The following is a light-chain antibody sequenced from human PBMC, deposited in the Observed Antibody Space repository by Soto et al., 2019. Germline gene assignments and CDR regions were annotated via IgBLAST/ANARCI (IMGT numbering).Light chain of an antibody. CDR3: QQYGNSPPIT. Sequence: EIVLTQSPGTLSLSPGERATLSCRASQSVSSSYLASYQQKPGQAPRLLIYGASSRATGIPDRFSGSGSGPDFSLPISGLESEDFALYYCQQYGNSPPITLGEGTRLEIK. CDR1: QSVSSSY. CDR2: GAS. V-gene: IGKV3-20*01. J-gene: IGKJ5*01.